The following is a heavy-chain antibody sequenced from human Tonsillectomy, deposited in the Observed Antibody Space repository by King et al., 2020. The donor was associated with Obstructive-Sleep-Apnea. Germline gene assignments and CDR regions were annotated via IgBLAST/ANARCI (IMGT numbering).Heavy chain of an antibody. V-gene: IGHV3-7*01. J-gene: IGHJ4*02. D-gene: IGHD3-10*01. CDR2: IKQDGGDN. Sequence: VQLVESGGGLVQPGGSLRLSCAASGFTFSNYWMNWVRQAPGKGLEWVANIKQDGGDNYYVDSVKGRFTIFRDNAKNSLCLQMNSLRPEDTAVYYCAREGGITMIRGANYFDYWGQGTLVTVSS. CDR3: AREGGITMIRGANYFDY. CDR1: GFTFSNYW.